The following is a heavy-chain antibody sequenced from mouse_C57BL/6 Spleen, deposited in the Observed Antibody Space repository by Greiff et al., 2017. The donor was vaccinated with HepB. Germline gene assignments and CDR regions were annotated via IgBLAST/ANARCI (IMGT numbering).Heavy chain of an antibody. CDR3: ASPYYYGSSYWYFDV. V-gene: IGHV1-42*01. CDR2: INPSTGGT. J-gene: IGHJ1*03. CDR1: GYSFTGYY. D-gene: IGHD1-1*01. Sequence: VQLKQSGPELVKPGASVKISCKASGYSFTGYYMNWVKQSPEKSLEWIGEINPSTGGTTYNQKFKAKATLTVDKSSRTAYMQLKSLTSEDAAVYYCASPYYYGSSYWYFDVWGTGTTVTVSS.